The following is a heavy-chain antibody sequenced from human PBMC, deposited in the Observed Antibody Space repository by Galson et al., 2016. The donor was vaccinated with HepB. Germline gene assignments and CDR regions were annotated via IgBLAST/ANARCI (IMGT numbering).Heavy chain of an antibody. V-gene: IGHV5-51*01. D-gene: IGHD3-22*01. CDR1: GYSFTSYW. CDR2: IYPDDSDT. CDR3: ARLYDSIGFCRYYFDS. J-gene: IGHJ4*02. Sequence: QSGAEVKKPGESLKISCKGSGYSFTSYWIGWVRQMPGKGLEWMGIIYPDDSDTKYSPSFQGPVTISADRSIGTAYLQWSSLKPSDTAMYYCARLYDSIGFCRYYFDSWGQGTLVTVSS.